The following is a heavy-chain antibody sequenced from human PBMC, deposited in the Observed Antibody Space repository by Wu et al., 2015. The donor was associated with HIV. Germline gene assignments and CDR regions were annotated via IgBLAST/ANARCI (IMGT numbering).Heavy chain of an antibody. CDR3: ARDSSGGSSCCDNYYYYYYGMDV. CDR1: GYTFTFYY. D-gene: IGHD2-15*01. J-gene: IGHJ6*02. V-gene: IGHV1-46*01. CDR2: INPSGGST. Sequence: QVQLVQSGAEVKKPGASVKVSCKASGYTFTFYYVHWVRQAPGQGLEWMGIINPSGGSTNYAQKFQGRVTMTRDTSTSTVYMELSSLRSEDTAVYYCARDSSGGSSCCDNYYYYYYGMDVWGQGTTVTVSS.